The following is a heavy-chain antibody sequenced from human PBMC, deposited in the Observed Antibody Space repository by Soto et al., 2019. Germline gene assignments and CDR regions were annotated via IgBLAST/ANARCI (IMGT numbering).Heavy chain of an antibody. CDR2: IWYDGSKK. J-gene: IGHJ4*02. CDR3: AKRATGTYFDY. CDR1: GFSFSSYG. Sequence: PGGSLRLSCAASGFSFSSYGIHWVRQAPGKGLQWVAMIWYDGSKKYYAESVKGRFTISRDNSKNTLYLQMNSLRAEDTAVYYCAKRATGTYFDYWGQGTLVTVSS. D-gene: IGHD1-1*01. V-gene: IGHV3-33*06.